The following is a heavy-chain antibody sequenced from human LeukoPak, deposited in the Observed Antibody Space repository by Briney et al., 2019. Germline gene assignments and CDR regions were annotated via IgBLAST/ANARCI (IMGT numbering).Heavy chain of an antibody. D-gene: IGHD5-18*01. CDR1: GFTFSSYS. Sequence: GGSLRLSCAASGFTFSSYSMNWVRQAPGKGLEWVSSISSSSSYIYYADSVKGRFTISRDNAKNSLYLQMNSLRAEDTAVYYCARDLRRGYSYGNRFDPWGQGTLVTVSS. V-gene: IGHV3-21*01. CDR2: ISSSSSYI. J-gene: IGHJ5*02. CDR3: ARDLRRGYSYGNRFDP.